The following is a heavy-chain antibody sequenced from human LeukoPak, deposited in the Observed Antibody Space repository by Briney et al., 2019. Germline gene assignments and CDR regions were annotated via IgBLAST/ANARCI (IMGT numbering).Heavy chain of an antibody. Sequence: PGGSLRLSCAASGFTFSSYSMNWVRQAPGKGLEWVSSVSSSSSYIYYADSVKGRFTISRDNAKNSLYLQMNSLRAEDTAVYYCARTRDSSSPLRIWGQGTLVTVSS. V-gene: IGHV3-21*01. J-gene: IGHJ4*02. CDR3: ARTRDSSSPLRI. D-gene: IGHD6-6*01. CDR2: VSSSSSYI. CDR1: GFTFSSYS.